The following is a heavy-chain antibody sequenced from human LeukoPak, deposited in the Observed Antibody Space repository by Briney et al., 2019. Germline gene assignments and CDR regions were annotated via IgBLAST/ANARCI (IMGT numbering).Heavy chain of an antibody. D-gene: IGHD4-17*01. V-gene: IGHV3-23*01. J-gene: IGHJ4*02. CDR2: ISRSGGST. CDR1: GFTFSSYA. CDR3: VKGGASDGDYEFDY. Sequence: PGGSLRLSCAASGFTFSSYAMSWVRQAPGKRLEWVSAISRSGGSTYYADSVRGRFSISRDNSKNTLYLQMNSLRTEDTAVYYCVKGGASDGDYEFDYWGQGTLVTVSS.